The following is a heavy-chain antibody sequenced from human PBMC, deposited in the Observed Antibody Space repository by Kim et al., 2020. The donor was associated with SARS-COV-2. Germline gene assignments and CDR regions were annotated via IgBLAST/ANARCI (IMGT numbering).Heavy chain of an antibody. V-gene: IGHV3-30*07. J-gene: IGHJ6*02. Sequence: KGRLTISRDNSKNTQYLQMNSLRAEDTAVYYCARKWVGYSYGSDYYGMDVWGQGTTVTVSS. D-gene: IGHD5-18*01. CDR3: ARKWVGYSYGSDYYGMDV.